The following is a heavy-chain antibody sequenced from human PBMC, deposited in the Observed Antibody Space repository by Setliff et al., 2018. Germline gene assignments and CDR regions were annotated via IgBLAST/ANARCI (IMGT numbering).Heavy chain of an antibody. CDR1: GGSISSSSYY. Sequence: PSETLSLTCTVSGGSISSSSYYWGWIRQPPGKGLEWIGSIYYSGSTYYNPSLKSRVTISVDTSKNQFSLKLSSVTAADTAVYYCARRSGEYYYGSGYYYYGMDVWGQGTTVTVSS. D-gene: IGHD3-10*01. CDR2: IYYSGST. CDR3: ARRSGEYYYGSGYYYYGMDV. J-gene: IGHJ6*02. V-gene: IGHV4-39*07.